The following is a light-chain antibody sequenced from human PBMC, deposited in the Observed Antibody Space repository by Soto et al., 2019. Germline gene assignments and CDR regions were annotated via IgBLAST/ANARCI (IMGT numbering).Light chain of an antibody. V-gene: IGKV3-15*01. CDR3: QQYNNWPPLT. Sequence: EIVMTQSPATLSVSPGERATLSCRASQSVSSNLDWYQQKPGQAPRLLIYAASTRSTGIPARFNGRGSGTEFTLTISSLQSEDFAVYYCQQYNNWPPLTFGGGTNVEIK. J-gene: IGKJ4*01. CDR1: QSVSSN. CDR2: AAS.